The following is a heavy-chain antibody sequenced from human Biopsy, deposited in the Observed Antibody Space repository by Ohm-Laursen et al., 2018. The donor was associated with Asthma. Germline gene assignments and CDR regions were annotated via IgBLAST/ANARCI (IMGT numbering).Heavy chain of an antibody. CDR2: FNPGNGNA. Sequence: ASVKVSCKASGYSFATNAMHWVRQAPGQRPEWMGWFNPGNGNAKVSEKSQGRVSITRDTSATTAYLEVSSLTSEDTAVYYCARSAETYSGFDSNYYGMDVWGQGTRVTVSS. CDR3: ARSAETYSGFDSNYYGMDV. J-gene: IGHJ6*02. D-gene: IGHD5-12*01. V-gene: IGHV1-3*01. CDR1: GYSFATNA.